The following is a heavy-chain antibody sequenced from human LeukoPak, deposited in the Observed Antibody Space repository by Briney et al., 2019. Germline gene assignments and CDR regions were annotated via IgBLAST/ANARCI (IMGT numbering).Heavy chain of an antibody. V-gene: IGHV4-39*01. CDR2: IYYSGST. CDR1: GGSISSSSYY. CDR3: ARADDVGDFDY. D-gene: IGHD3-3*01. Sequence: SETLSLTCTVSGGSISSSSYYWGWIRQPPGKGLEWIGSIYYSGSTYYNPSLKSRVTISVDTSKNQFSLKLSSVTAADTAVHYCARADDVGDFDYWGQGTLVTVSS. J-gene: IGHJ4*02.